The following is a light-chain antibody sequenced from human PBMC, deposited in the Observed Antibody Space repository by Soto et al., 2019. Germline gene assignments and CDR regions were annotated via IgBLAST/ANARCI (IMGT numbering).Light chain of an antibody. CDR2: DVS. V-gene: IGLV2-11*01. CDR1: SSDVGGYNY. CDR3: CSYAGSYSYV. Sequence: QSALTQPRSVSGSPGQSVTISCTGTSSDVGGYNYVSWYQQHPGKAPTLMIYDVSKRPSVVPARFSGYKSGNTSSLTISGLPDEYDADYYCCSYAGSYSYVFGTGTKLTVL. J-gene: IGLJ1*01.